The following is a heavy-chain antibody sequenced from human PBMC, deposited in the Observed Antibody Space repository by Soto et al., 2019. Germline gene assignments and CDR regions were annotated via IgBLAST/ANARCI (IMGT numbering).Heavy chain of an antibody. V-gene: IGHV4-31*03. CDR2: ISHSGST. Sequence: QVQLQESGPGLVKPSQTLSLTCTVSGGSISSAAYYWSWIRQHPGKGLEWIGYISHSGSTYYTPSLKSRVIISADTSKNQFSLNLISVTAADTAVCYCTREYTYGSNFFDCWGQGALVTVSS. D-gene: IGHD5-18*01. J-gene: IGHJ4*02. CDR3: TREYTYGSNFFDC. CDR1: GGSISSAAYY.